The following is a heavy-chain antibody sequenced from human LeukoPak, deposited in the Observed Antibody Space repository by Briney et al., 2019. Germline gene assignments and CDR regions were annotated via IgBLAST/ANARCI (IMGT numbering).Heavy chain of an antibody. D-gene: IGHD4-23*01. Sequence: PGGSLRLSCAASGFTFSNAWMNWVRQAPGKGLEWVSAISGSGGSTYYADSVKGRFTISRDNSKNTLYLQMNSLRAEDTAVYYCAKDLPPPESSSRVTPYNWGQGTLVTVSS. CDR2: ISGSGGST. CDR3: AKDLPPPESSSRVTPYN. CDR1: GFTFSNAW. V-gene: IGHV3-23*01. J-gene: IGHJ4*02.